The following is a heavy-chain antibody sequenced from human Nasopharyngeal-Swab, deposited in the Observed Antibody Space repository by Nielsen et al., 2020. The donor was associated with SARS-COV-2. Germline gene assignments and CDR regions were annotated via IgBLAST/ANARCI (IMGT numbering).Heavy chain of an antibody. CDR2: IYYSGST. D-gene: IGHD3-9*01. CDR3: RNTYYDILTGYYCDY. J-gene: IGHJ4*02. V-gene: IGHV4-39*01. CDR1: GGSISSSSYY. Sequence: SETLSLTCTVSGGSISSSSYYWGWIRQPPGKGLEWIGSIYYSGSTYYNPSLKSRVTISVDTSNNQFSLKLSSVTAADTAVYYCRNTYYDILTGYYCDYWGQGTLVTVSS.